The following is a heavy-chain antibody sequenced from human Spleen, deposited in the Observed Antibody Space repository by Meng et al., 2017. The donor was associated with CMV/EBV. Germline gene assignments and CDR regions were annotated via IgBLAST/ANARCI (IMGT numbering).Heavy chain of an antibody. CDR2: IYFSGTT. CDR1: GGSVSSSRHH. V-gene: IGHV4-39*02. D-gene: IGHD1-26*01. CDR3: ARGIVGSSGAFDM. Sequence: VSGGSVSSSRHHWDWIRQSPGKGLEWIGSIYFSGTTYYHPSLKSRVTISLDTSKNEFSLSLTSLTAADTAVYFCARGIVGSSGAFDMWGQGTMVTVSS. J-gene: IGHJ3*02.